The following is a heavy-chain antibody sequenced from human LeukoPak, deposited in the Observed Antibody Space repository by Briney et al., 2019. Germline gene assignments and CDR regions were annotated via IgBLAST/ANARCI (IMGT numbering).Heavy chain of an antibody. V-gene: IGHV3-23*01. CDR3: ARAVRSVGEYDY. CDR1: GFTFSVYA. CDR2: ISHSADST. Sequence: GGSLRLSCAASGFTFSVYAMSWVRQAPGKGPEWVSIISHSADSTNFADSVKGRFTISRDNSKNTLYLQMNSLRAEDTAVYYCARAVRSVGEYDYWGQGTLVTVSS. J-gene: IGHJ4*02. D-gene: IGHD3-16*01.